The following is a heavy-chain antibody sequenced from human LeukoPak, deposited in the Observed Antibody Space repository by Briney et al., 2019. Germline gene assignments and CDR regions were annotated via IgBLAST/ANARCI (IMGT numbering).Heavy chain of an antibody. J-gene: IGHJ4*02. CDR2: INHSGST. CDR3: ARGGFPVATTGTTYFKFDY. Sequence: PSETLSLTCAVYGGSFSAYYWSWIRQPPGKGLERIGKINHSGSTNYNPSLKSRVTISVDTSKNQFSLKLSSVTAADTAVYYCARGGFPVATTGTTYFKFDYWGQGTLVTVSS. CDR1: GGSFSAYY. D-gene: IGHD1-7*01. V-gene: IGHV4-34*01.